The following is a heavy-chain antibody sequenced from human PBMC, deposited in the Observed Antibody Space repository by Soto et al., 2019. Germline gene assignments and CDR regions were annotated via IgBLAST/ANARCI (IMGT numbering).Heavy chain of an antibody. CDR2: IGGSGGST. Sequence: EVQLLESGGGLVQPGGSLRLSCAASGFTFSGYAMSWVRQAPGKGLEWVSGIGGSGGSTHYADSVKGRFTIYRNNSENTLHLQMISLAAEDTSIYYCPKDLFACIVCSCYSSFVYWGQVNLATVSS. CDR3: PKDLFACIVCSCYSSFVY. J-gene: IGHJ4*02. CDR1: GFTFSGYA. D-gene: IGHD2-15*01. V-gene: IGHV3-23*01.